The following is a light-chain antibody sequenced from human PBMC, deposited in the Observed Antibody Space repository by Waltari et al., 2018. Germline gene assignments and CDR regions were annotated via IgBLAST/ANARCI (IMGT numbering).Light chain of an antibody. V-gene: IGLV2-14*01. CDR1: SSDVGYYHY. J-gene: IGLJ2*01. CDR3: SSYTNYATVI. CDR2: DVN. Sequence: QSALTQPASVSGSPGQSIPISCTGTSSDVGYYHYVSWYQQHPGKAPKLMISDVNKRPSGVSNSFSGSKSGNTASLTISGLQAEDEADYYCSSYTNYATVIFGGGTKLTVL.